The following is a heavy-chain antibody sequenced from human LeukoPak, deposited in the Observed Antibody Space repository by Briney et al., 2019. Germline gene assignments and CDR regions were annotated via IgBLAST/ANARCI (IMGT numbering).Heavy chain of an antibody. CDR2: IIPIFGTA. CDR3: ARVFGGYSYGSDWFDP. CDR1: GGTFSSYA. Sequence: SVKVSCKASGGTFSSYAISWVRQAPGQGLEWMGGIIPIFGTANYAQKFQGRVTITADESTSTAYMELSSLRSEDTAVYYCARVFGGYSYGSDWFDPWGQGTLVTVSS. V-gene: IGHV1-69*13. J-gene: IGHJ5*02. D-gene: IGHD5-18*01.